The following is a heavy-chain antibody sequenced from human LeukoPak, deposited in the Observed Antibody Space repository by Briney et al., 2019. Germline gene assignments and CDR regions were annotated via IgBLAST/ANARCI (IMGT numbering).Heavy chain of an antibody. J-gene: IGHJ4*02. CDR2: INHIGST. CDR1: GGSFSGYC. Sequence: SETLSLTCAVYGGSFSGYCWNWIRQPPGKGLEWIGEINHIGSTYYNPSLKSRVTISVDTSKNQFSLKLSSVTAADTAVYYCARHELDYGVYWGQGTLVTVSS. CDR3: ARHELDYGVY. V-gene: IGHV4-34*01. D-gene: IGHD4-17*01.